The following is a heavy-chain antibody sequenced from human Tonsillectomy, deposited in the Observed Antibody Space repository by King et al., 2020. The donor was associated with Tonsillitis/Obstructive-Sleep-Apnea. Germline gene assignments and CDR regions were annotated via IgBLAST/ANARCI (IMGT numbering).Heavy chain of an antibody. CDR2: IRSKANSYAT. CDR1: GFTFSGSA. CDR3: TRRTHDDCWSGYEYYYYYMDV. D-gene: IGHD3-3*01. J-gene: IGHJ6*03. V-gene: IGHV3-73*02. Sequence: VQLVESGGGLVQPGGSLKLSCAASGFTFSGSAMHWVRQASGKGLEWVGRIRSKANSYATAYAASVKGRFTISRDDSKNTAYLQMNSLKTEDTAVYYCTRRTHDDCWSGYEYYYYYMDVWGKGTTVTVSS.